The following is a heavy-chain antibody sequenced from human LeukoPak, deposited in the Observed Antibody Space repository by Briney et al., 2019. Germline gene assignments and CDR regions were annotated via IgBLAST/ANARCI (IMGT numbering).Heavy chain of an antibody. CDR3: AKGQNTSPFDY. D-gene: IGHD2-2*02. CDR1: GFTFSSYA. CDR2: ISGSGGST. Sequence: GGSLRLSCAASGFTFSSYAMSRVRQAPGKGLEWVSAISGSGGSTYYADSAKGRFTSSRDNSKNTLYLQMNSLRAEDTAVYYCAKGQNTSPFDYWGQGTLVTVSS. J-gene: IGHJ4*02. V-gene: IGHV3-23*01.